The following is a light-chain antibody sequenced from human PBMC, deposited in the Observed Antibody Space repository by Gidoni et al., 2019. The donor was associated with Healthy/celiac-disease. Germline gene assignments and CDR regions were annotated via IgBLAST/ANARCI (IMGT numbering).Light chain of an antibody. Sequence: SYELTQPPSVSVSPGQTASITCSGDKLGDNYACWYQQKPGQSPLLVIYQDSKRPSGIPERFSGSNSGNTATLTISGTQAMDEADYYCQAWDSSQVVFGGGTKLTVL. J-gene: IGLJ2*01. V-gene: IGLV3-1*01. CDR1: KLGDNY. CDR3: QAWDSSQVV. CDR2: QDS.